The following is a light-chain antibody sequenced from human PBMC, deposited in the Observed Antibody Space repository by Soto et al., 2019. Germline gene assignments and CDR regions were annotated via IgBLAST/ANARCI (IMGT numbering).Light chain of an antibody. J-gene: IGKJ1*01. Sequence: EIVLTQSPATLSLSPGERATLSCRASQGLRNQLAWYQQKPGQAPRLLIYDSSNRATGIPGRFSGSGSGTDFTLTISRLEPEDFAVYYCQQRSNWPWTFGQGTKVEIK. CDR2: DSS. CDR3: QQRSNWPWT. V-gene: IGKV3-11*01. CDR1: QGLRNQ.